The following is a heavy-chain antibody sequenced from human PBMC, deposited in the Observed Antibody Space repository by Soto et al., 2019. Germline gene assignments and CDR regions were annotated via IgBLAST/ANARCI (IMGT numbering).Heavy chain of an antibody. CDR1: GGSISGYY. J-gene: IGHJ4*02. Sequence: TLSLTCTVSGGSISGYYWSWIRQPPGKGLEWIGYIYYSGSTNYNPSLKSRVTISVDTSKNQFSLKLSSVTAADTAVYYCARSPGYYFDYWGQGTLVTVS. V-gene: IGHV4-59*08. CDR3: ARSPGYYFDY. CDR2: IYYSGST.